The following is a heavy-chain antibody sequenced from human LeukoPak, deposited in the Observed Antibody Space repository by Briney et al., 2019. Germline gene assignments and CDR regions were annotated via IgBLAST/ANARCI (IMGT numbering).Heavy chain of an antibody. Sequence: GASVKVSCKASGYTFTGYYMHWVRQAPGQGLEWMGRINPNSGGTNYAQKFQGRVTMTRDTSISTAYMELSSLRSEDTAVYYCAREGLVVVHLDYWGQGTLVTVSS. CDR3: AREGLVVVHLDY. CDR2: INPNSGGT. V-gene: IGHV1-2*06. CDR1: GYTFTGYY. D-gene: IGHD3-22*01. J-gene: IGHJ4*02.